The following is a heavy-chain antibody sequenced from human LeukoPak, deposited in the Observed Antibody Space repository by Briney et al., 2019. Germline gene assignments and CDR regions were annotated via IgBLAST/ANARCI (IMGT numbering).Heavy chain of an antibody. V-gene: IGHV1-2*04. CDR2: INPNSGGT. CDR1: GYTFTSYG. D-gene: IGHD3-10*01. CDR3: ARAVRRNYYGSGDAFDI. Sequence: ASVKVSCKASGYTFTSYGISWVRQAPGQGLEWMGWINPNSGGTNYAQKFQGWVTMTRDTSISTAYMELSRLRSDDTAVYYCARAVRRNYYGSGDAFDIWGQGTMVTVSS. J-gene: IGHJ3*02.